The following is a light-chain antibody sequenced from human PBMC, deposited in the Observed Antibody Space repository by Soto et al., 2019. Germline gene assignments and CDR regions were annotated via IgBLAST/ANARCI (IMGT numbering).Light chain of an antibody. CDR2: EVR. Sequence: QSALTQPACVSGSPGQSITISCTGASSDVGTYNYVSWYQQHPGKAPKLVIYEVRNRPSGVSNRFSGSKSGNTASLIISGLQAEDEADYYCSSYTSTNTWVFGGGTKLTVL. J-gene: IGLJ3*02. CDR3: SSYTSTNTWV. V-gene: IGLV2-14*01. CDR1: SSDVGTYNY.